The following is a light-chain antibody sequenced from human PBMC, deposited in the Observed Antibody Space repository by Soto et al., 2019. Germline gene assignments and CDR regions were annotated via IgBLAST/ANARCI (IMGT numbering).Light chain of an antibody. CDR1: QSVSRY. Sequence: ENVLTQSPGTLSLSPGERATLSCRASQSVSRYLAWYQHKVGQAPRLLIYDASSRATGIPARFSGSGSGTDFTLTISSLEPEDFAVYYCHQRSNWPWTFGQGTKVDIK. CDR3: HQRSNWPWT. J-gene: IGKJ1*01. V-gene: IGKV3-11*01. CDR2: DAS.